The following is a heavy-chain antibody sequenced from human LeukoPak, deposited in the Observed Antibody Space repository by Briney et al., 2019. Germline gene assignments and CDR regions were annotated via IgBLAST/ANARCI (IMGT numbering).Heavy chain of an antibody. CDR3: AXXSLXGSGSYXSYMDV. V-gene: IGHV5-51*01. CDR1: GYSFTSYW. CDR2: IYPGDSDT. J-gene: IGHJ6*03. D-gene: IGHD3-10*01. Sequence: LKXXCXGSGYSFTSYWIGWVRQMPGKGLEWMGIIYPGDSDTRYSPSFQGQVTISADKSISTAYLQWRSLKASDTAMYYCAXXSLXGSGSYXSYMDVWGKGTTVTVSS.